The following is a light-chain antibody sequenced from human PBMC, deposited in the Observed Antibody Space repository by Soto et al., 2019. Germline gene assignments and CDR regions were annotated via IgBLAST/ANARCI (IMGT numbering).Light chain of an antibody. Sequence: AIQMTQSPSSLSASVGDRVTITCRASQGIRSDLGWYQQKPGKAPKLLIYAASNLESGVPSRFSGSGSGTDFTLTISSLQPEDFATYYCLQDHNYPRTFGQGTKVEIK. V-gene: IGKV1-6*01. CDR3: LQDHNYPRT. J-gene: IGKJ1*01. CDR1: QGIRSD. CDR2: AAS.